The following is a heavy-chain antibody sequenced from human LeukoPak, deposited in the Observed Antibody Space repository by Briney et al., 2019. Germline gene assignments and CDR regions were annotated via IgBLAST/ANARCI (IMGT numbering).Heavy chain of an antibody. Sequence: ASVKVSCKASGGTFSSYAISWVRQAPGRGLEWMGGIIPIFGTANYAQKFQGRVTITADESTSTAYMELSSLRSEDTAVYYCARGMYPYYYDSSGYYWLDYWGQGTLVTVSS. V-gene: IGHV1-69*13. CDR1: GGTFSSYA. CDR2: IIPIFGTA. D-gene: IGHD3-22*01. J-gene: IGHJ4*02. CDR3: ARGMYPYYYDSSGYYWLDY.